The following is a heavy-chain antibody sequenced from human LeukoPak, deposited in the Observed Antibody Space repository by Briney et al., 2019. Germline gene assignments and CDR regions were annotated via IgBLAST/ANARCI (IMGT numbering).Heavy chain of an antibody. D-gene: IGHD2-2*01. V-gene: IGHV1-18*01. J-gene: IGHJ5*02. CDR2: ISAYNGNT. Sequence: VASVKVSCKASGYTFTSYGISWVRQAPGQGLEWMRWISAYNGNTNYAQKLQGRVTMTTDTSTSTAYMELRSLRSDDTAVYYCARSSVVPAATYAWFDPWGQETLATVSS. CDR3: ARSSVVPAATYAWFDP. CDR1: GYTFTSYG.